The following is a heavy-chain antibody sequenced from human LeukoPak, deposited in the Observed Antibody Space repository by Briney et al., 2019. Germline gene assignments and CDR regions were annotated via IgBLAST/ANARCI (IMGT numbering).Heavy chain of an antibody. CDR1: GFTFSSYS. J-gene: IGHJ4*02. Sequence: GGSLRLSCAASGFTFSSYSMNWVRQAPGKGLEWVSSISSSSSYIYYADSVKGRFTISRDNAKNSLYLQMNSLRAEDTAVYYCASHKPVTYYYDSSGYYYVWGQGTLATVSS. V-gene: IGHV3-21*01. CDR2: ISSSSSYI. CDR3: ASHKPVTYYYDSSGYYYV. D-gene: IGHD3-22*01.